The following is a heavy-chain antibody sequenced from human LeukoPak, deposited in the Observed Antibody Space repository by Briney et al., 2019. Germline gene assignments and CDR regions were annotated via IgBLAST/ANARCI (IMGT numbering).Heavy chain of an antibody. CDR2: MDPVSGGT. D-gene: IGHD2-15*01. V-gene: IGHV1-2*02. Sequence: ASVKVSCKASGYTFTASYIHWVRQAPGQGLEWMGWMDPVSGGTNYAQRFQGRVTMTRDSSISTAYMQLSSLRSDDTADTAVYYCARGVGSSWLDPWGQGTLVTVSS. CDR1: GYTFTASY. J-gene: IGHJ5*02. CDR3: ARGVGSSWLDP.